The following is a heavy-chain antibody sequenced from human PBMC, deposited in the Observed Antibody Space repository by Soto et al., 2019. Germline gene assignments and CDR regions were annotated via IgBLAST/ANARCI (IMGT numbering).Heavy chain of an antibody. V-gene: IGHV1-8*01. CDR3: ARRGYSSSWYYYYYYGMDV. D-gene: IGHD6-13*01. CDR2: MNPNSGNT. Sequence: QVQLVQSGAEVKKPGSSVKVSCKASGGTFSRYAISWVRQAPGQGLEWMGGMNPNSGNTGYAQKFQGRVTMTRNTSISTAYMELSSLRSEDTAVYYCARRGYSSSWYYYYYYGMDVWGQGTTVTVSS. J-gene: IGHJ6*02. CDR1: GGTFSRYA.